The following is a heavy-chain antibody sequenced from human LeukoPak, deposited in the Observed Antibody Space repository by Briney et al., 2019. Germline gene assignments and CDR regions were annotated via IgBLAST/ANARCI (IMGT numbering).Heavy chain of an antibody. CDR2: ISYDGSNK. D-gene: IGHD1-26*01. V-gene: IGHV3-30*18. CDR1: GFTFSSYG. CDR3: AKISGSYEVDY. Sequence: PGRSLRLSCAASGFTFSSYGMHWVRQAPGKGLEWVAVISYDGSNKYYADSVKGRFTISRDNSKNTLYLQMNSLRAEDTAVYYCAKISGSYEVDYWGQGTLVTVSS. J-gene: IGHJ4*02.